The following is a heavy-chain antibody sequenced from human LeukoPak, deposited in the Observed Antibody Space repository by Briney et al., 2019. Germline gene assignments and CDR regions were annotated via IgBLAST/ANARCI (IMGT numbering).Heavy chain of an antibody. Sequence: SETLSLTCTVSGGSISSYYWSWIRQPPGKGLEWIGYIYYSGSTNYNPSLKSRVTISVDTSKNQFSLKLSSVTAADTAVYYCARHWIGRDPSHLFDYWGQGTLVTVSS. CDR2: IYYSGST. CDR1: GGSISSYY. D-gene: IGHD3-3*01. J-gene: IGHJ4*02. CDR3: ARHWIGRDPSHLFDY. V-gene: IGHV4-59*08.